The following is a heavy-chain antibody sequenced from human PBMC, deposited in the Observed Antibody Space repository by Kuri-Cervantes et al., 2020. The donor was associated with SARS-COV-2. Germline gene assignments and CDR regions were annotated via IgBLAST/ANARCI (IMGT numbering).Heavy chain of an antibody. J-gene: IGHJ1*01. CDR1: GFTFSSYA. CDR3: AKDLGYSSDGRGQH. V-gene: IGHV3-23*01. CDR2: ISGSGGST. Sequence: GGSLRLSCAASGFTFSSYAMSWVRQAPGKGLEWVSAISGSGGSTYYADSVKGRSTISRDNSKNTLYLQMNSLRAEDTAVYYCAKDLGYSSDGRGQHWGQGTLVTVSS. D-gene: IGHD6-19*01.